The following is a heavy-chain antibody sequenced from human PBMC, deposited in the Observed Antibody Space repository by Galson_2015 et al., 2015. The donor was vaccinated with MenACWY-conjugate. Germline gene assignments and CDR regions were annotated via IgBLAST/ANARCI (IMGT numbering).Heavy chain of an antibody. Sequence: PALVKPTQTLTLTCSFSGFSLRTNGIRVSWIRQPPGKALEWLARIDWDDEKFYSTSLKTRLTISKDTSKNQVVLTMTNMDPVDTATYYYARSMSGTSFDYWSQGTLVTVSS. CDR3: ARSMSGTSFDY. CDR2: IDWDDEK. D-gene: IGHD1-1*01. V-gene: IGHV2-70*04. CDR1: GFSLRTNGIR. J-gene: IGHJ4*02.